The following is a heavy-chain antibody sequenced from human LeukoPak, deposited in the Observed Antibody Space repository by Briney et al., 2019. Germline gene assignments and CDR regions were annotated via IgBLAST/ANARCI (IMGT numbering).Heavy chain of an antibody. V-gene: IGHV1-69*01. J-gene: IGHJ4*02. D-gene: IGHD3-22*01. CDR1: GVTFSSYA. Sequence: GSSVKVSCKASGVTFSSYAINWVRQAPGQGLEWMGGIIPIFGTANYAQRFQGRVTITADESTSTAYMELNSLRSEDTAVYYCAKDFSETSSLDYYDSSGYSGFGDWGPGTLVTVSS. CDR3: AKDFSETSSLDYYDSSGYSGFGD. CDR2: IIPIFGTA.